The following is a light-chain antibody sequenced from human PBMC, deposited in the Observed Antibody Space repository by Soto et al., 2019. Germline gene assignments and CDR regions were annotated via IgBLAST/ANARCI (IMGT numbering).Light chain of an antibody. CDR3: QQYYSTPSWT. V-gene: IGKV4-1*01. CDR1: QSVLYSSNNKNY. Sequence: DIVMTQSPDSLAVSLGERATINCKSSQSVLYSSNNKNYLAWYQKKPGQPPKLLIYWASTRESGVPDRFSGSRYGTDFTLTISCPQAEDVAVYYCQQYYSTPSWTFGQGTKVEIK. CDR2: WAS. J-gene: IGKJ1*01.